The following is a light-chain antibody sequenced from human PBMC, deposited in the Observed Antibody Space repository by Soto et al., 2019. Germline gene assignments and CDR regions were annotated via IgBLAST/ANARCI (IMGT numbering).Light chain of an antibody. CDR3: QKTYSTPFT. CDR2: AAS. J-gene: IGKJ3*01. V-gene: IGKV1-39*01. Sequence: DIQMTQSPSSLSASVGDRVTITCRASQTISNYLNWYQEIPGKAPKLLIYAASNLQSGVPPRFSGSGSGTEFTLTISNLQPEDFATYYCQKTYSTPFTFGPGTNVDI. CDR1: QTISNY.